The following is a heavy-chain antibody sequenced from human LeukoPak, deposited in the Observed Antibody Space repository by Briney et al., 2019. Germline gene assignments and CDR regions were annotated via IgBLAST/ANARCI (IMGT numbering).Heavy chain of an antibody. CDR3: ARPRIAAAGNVYYMDV. V-gene: IGHV5-51*01. CDR2: IYLGDSDT. CDR1: GYRFTSYW. D-gene: IGHD6-13*01. J-gene: IGHJ6*03. Sequence: GESLKISCKGSGYRFTSYWIGWVRRMPGKGLEWMGIIYLGDSDTRYSPSFQGQVTISADKSISTAYLQWSSLKASDTAMYYCARPRIAAAGNVYYMDVWGKGTTVTVSS.